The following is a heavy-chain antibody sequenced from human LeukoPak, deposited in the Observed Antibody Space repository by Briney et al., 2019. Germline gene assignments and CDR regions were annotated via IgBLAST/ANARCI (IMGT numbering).Heavy chain of an antibody. CDR1: GFTFSVYA. CDR2: ISARGDDT. J-gene: IGHJ4*02. V-gene: IGHV3-23*01. Sequence: GGSLRLSCTASGFTFSVYAMSWVHQGPGKGLEWVSSISARGDDTYYADSVKGRFSVFRDDSKNTVYLQMNSLRGEETAIYYCAKGSPSRVAEFDHWGQGTLVTVSS. CDR3: AKGSPSRVAEFDH. D-gene: IGHD2-15*01.